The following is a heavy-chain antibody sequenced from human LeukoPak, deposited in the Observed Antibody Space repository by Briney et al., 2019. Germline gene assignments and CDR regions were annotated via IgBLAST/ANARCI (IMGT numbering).Heavy chain of an antibody. CDR1: GFTFSTYS. J-gene: IGHJ5*02. D-gene: IGHD6-25*01. V-gene: IGHV3-23*01. CDR2: IDSGGRT. CDR3: AKDLSPAAA. Sequence: RAGGSLRLSCAASGFTFSTYSMSWVRQAPGKGLEWVSNIDSGGRTYFADSVKGRFTISRDDSKNTLYLQMSSLRGEDTAVYYCAKDLSPAAAWGQGTLVTVSS.